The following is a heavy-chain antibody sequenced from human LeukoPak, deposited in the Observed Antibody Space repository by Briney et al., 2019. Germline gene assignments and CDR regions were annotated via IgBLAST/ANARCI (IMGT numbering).Heavy chain of an antibody. J-gene: IGHJ4*02. CDR3: AKDKTGYSYGTGYFDY. Sequence: GGSLRLSCAASGFTFSSYAMNWVRQAPGKGLEWVSTISGSGSATYYADSVKGRFTISRDNSKNTLYLQVNSLRAEDTAVYYCAKDKTGYSYGTGYFDYWGQGTLVTVSS. D-gene: IGHD5-18*01. CDR1: GFTFSSYA. V-gene: IGHV3-23*01. CDR2: ISGSGSAT.